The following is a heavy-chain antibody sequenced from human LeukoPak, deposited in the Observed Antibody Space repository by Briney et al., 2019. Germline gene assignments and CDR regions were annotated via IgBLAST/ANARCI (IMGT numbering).Heavy chain of an antibody. V-gene: IGHV3-23*01. D-gene: IGHD3-22*01. Sequence: PGGSLRLSCAASGFTFSSYAMSWVRQAPGKGLEWVSAISGSGGSTYYADSVRGRFTISRDNSKNTLYLQMNSLRAEDTAVYYCAKGGYYDSSASFDYWGQGTLVTVSS. CDR3: AKGGYYDSSASFDY. CDR2: ISGSGGST. CDR1: GFTFSSYA. J-gene: IGHJ4*02.